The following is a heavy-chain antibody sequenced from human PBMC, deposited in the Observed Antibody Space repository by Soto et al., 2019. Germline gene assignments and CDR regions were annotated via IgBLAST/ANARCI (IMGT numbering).Heavy chain of an antibody. CDR2: IIPIFGTA. D-gene: IGHD3-16*01. V-gene: IGHV1-69*13. CDR1: GGTFSSYA. Sequence: SVKVSCKASGGTFSSYAISWVRQAPGQGLEWMGGIIPIFGTANYAQKFQGRVTITADESTSTAYMELSSLRSEDTAVYYCASSLPRSFRSYYFQHWGQGTLVTVSS. CDR3: ASSLPRSFRSYYFQH. J-gene: IGHJ1*01.